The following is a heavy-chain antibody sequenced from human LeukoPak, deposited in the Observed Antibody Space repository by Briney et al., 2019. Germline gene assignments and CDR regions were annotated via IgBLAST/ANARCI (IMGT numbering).Heavy chain of an antibody. D-gene: IGHD6-19*01. CDR1: GGSFRGYY. J-gene: IGHJ4*02. CDR2: INHSGST. V-gene: IGHV4-34*01. Sequence: SETLALTCAVYGGSFRGYYWSWIRQPPGKGLEWMGEINHSGSTNYNPSLKSRVTISVDTSKNQFSLKLSSVTAADTAVYYCARGDSSGSDYFDYWGQGTLVTVSS. CDR3: ARGDSSGSDYFDY.